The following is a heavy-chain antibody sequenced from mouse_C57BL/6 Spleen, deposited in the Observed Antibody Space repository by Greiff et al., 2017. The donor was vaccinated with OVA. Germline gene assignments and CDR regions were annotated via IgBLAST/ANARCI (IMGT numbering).Heavy chain of an antibody. CDR3: TRSGWLLPFDY. CDR2: IDPETGGT. D-gene: IGHD2-3*01. CDR1: GYTFTDYE. Sequence: QVQLQQSGAELVRPGASVSLSCKASGYTFTDYEMHWVKQTPVHGLEWIGAIDPETGGTAYNQKFKGKAILTADKSSSTAYMELRSLTSEDSAVYYCTRSGWLLPFDYWGQGTTLTVSS. J-gene: IGHJ2*01. V-gene: IGHV1-15*01.